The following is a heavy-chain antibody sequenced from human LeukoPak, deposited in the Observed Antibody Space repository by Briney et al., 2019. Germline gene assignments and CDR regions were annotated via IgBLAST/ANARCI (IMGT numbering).Heavy chain of an antibody. V-gene: IGHV4-30-4*08. J-gene: IGHJ6*03. CDR1: GGSISSGDYY. CDR2: IYYSGST. CDR3: ASSIVVVPAAMDYYYMDV. Sequence: SQTLSLTCTVSGGSISSGDYYWSWIRQPPGKGLEWIGYIYYSGSTYYNPSLKSRVTISVDTSKNQFSLKLSSVTAADTAVYYYASSIVVVPAAMDYYYMDVWGKGTTVTVSS. D-gene: IGHD2-2*01.